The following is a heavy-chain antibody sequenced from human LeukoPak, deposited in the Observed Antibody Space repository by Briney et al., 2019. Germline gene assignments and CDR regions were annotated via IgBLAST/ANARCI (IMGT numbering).Heavy chain of an antibody. J-gene: IGHJ4*02. V-gene: IGHV3-7*01. D-gene: IGHD3-22*01. Sequence: GGSLRLSCAASGFTFSSYWMSWVRQAPGKGLEWVANIKQDGSEKYYVDSVKGRFTISRDNAKNSLYLQMNSLRAEDTAVYYCARDRPPQKYYYDSSGYPNYIDYWGQGTLVTVSS. CDR1: GFTFSSYW. CDR2: IKQDGSEK. CDR3: ARDRPPQKYYYDSSGYPNYIDY.